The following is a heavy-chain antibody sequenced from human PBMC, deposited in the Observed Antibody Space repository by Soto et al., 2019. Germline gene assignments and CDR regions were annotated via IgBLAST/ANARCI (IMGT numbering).Heavy chain of an antibody. D-gene: IGHD2-21*02. J-gene: IGHJ4*02. CDR3: ARDDVSMVTTFLDY. Sequence: LILSCAASGFPFNNYSMHWVRHAPGKGLEFVSVIWHDGSNEHYADSVKGRFRIARDNSNNTLYLQMNSLRGEDTALYYCARDDVSMVTTFLDYWGLGTLVTVSS. CDR1: GFPFNNYS. V-gene: IGHV3-33*01. CDR2: IWHDGSNE.